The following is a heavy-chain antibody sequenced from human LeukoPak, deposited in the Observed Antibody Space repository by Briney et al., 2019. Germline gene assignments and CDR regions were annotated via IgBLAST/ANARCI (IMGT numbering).Heavy chain of an antibody. J-gene: IGHJ4*02. CDR1: GGSISSYY. CDR3: ARDNPDYGDSFDY. Sequence: SETLSFTCTVSGGSISSYYWSWIRQPPGKGLEWIGYIYYSGSTNYNPSLKSRVTMSVDTSKNQFSLKLSSVTAADTAVYYCARDNPDYGDSFDYWGQGTLVTVSS. D-gene: IGHD4-17*01. V-gene: IGHV4-59*12. CDR2: IYYSGST.